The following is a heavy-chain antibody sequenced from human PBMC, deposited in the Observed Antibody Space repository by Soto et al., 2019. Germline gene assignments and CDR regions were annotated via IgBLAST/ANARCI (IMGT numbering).Heavy chain of an antibody. J-gene: IGHJ1*01. CDR1: GFTFDDYA. V-gene: IGHV3-9*01. CDR2: ISWNSGSI. CDR3: AKVSLLGGGWYGVLQH. D-gene: IGHD6-19*01. Sequence: PGGSLRLSCAASGFTFDDYAMHWVRQAPGKGLEWVSGISWNSGSIGYADSVKGRFTISRDNAKNSLYLQMNSLRAEDTALYYCAKVSLLGGGWYGVLQHWGQGTLVTVPS.